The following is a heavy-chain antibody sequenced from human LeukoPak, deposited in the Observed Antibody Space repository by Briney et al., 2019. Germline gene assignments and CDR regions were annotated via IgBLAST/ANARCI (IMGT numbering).Heavy chain of an antibody. CDR2: IYYSGST. D-gene: IGHD1-26*01. Sequence: SETLSLTCTVSGGSISSYYWSWIRQPPGEGLEWIGYIYYSGSTNYNPSLKSRVTISVDTSKNQFSLKLSSVTAADTAVYYCARETPVGYYFDYWGQGTLVTVSS. CDR3: ARETPVGYYFDY. CDR1: GGSISSYY. V-gene: IGHV4-59*12. J-gene: IGHJ4*02.